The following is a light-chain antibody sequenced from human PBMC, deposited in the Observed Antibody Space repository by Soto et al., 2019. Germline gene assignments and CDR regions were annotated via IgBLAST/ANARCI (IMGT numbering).Light chain of an antibody. V-gene: IGLV2-14*03. J-gene: IGLJ1*01. CDR2: DIR. CDR1: SSDVGGYKY. Sequence: QSALPQPASVSGSPGQSITISCTGTSSDVGGYKYVSWYQQHPGKDPKLMISDIRNRPSGVSNRFSGSKSGNTASLTISGLQAEDEADYYCSSYTSSSTRVFGTGTKLTVL. CDR3: SSYTSSSTRV.